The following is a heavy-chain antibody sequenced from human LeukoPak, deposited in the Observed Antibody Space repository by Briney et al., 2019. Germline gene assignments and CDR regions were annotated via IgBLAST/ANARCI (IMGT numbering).Heavy chain of an antibody. CDR1: GFTFSSQW. J-gene: IGHJ6*03. CDR3: AREHYFYHMDG. Sequence: GGSLRLSCAASGFTFSSQWMSWVRQAPGKGLEWVANVNQGGTGKYYVDSVKGRFTISRDNAENSLYLQMNSLRAEDTAVYYCAREHYFYHMDGWGEGTTVTVSS. CDR2: VNQGGTGK. V-gene: IGHV3-7*01.